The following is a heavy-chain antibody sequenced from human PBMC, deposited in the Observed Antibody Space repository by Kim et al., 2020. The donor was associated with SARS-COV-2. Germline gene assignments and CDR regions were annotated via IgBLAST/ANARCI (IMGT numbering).Heavy chain of an antibody. CDR2: IYYSGST. Sequence: SETLSLTCTVSGGSISSYYWSWILQPPGKGLEWIGYIYYSGSTNYNPSLKSRVTISVDTSKNQFSLKLSSVTAADTAVYYCARDGGRYCSGGSCHGFDPWGQGTLGTVSS. CDR3: ARDGGRYCSGGSCHGFDP. D-gene: IGHD2-15*01. V-gene: IGHV4-59*01. J-gene: IGHJ5*02. CDR1: GGSISSYY.